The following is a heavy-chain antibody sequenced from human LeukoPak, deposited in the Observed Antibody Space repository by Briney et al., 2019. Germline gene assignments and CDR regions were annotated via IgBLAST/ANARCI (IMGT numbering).Heavy chain of an antibody. CDR3: ARESPFGSSSYWFDP. Sequence: GASVKVSCKASGYTFTGYYMHWVRQAPGQGLEWMGWINPNSGGTNYAQKFQGRVTMTGDTSISTAYMELSRLRSDDTAVYYCARESPFGSSSYWFDPWGQGTLVTVSS. D-gene: IGHD6-6*01. V-gene: IGHV1-2*02. CDR1: GYTFTGYY. J-gene: IGHJ5*02. CDR2: INPNSGGT.